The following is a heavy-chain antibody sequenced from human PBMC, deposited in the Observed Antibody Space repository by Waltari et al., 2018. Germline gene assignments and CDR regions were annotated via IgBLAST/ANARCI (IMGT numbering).Heavy chain of an antibody. CDR3: ARAGPWGMIVVN. J-gene: IGHJ4*02. CDR2: INPSGSST. D-gene: IGHD3-22*01. CDR1: GYTFTSYY. Sequence: QVQLVQSGAEVKKPGASVKVSCKASGYTFTSYYMHWVRQAPGQGLEWMGIINPSGSSTSYAQKFQGRVTMTRDTSTSTVYMELSSLRSEDTAVYYCARAGPWGMIVVNWGQGTLVTVSS. V-gene: IGHV1-46*01.